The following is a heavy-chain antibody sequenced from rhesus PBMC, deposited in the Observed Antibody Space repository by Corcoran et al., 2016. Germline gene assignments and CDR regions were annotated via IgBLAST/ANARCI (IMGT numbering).Heavy chain of an antibody. CDR3: ARHPWGEYGYFDV. CDR1: GGSIRHHY. CDR2: ISHRGGIT. V-gene: IGHV4-173*01. Sequence: QLQLQESAPGLVQPSETLYLTCAVSGGSIRHHYWNWIRQSPGKGLEWIGRISHRGGITDYNPSIKSRVSISADTSKKQFSLKLTSVTAADTAVYYCARHPWGEYGYFDVWGQGALVTVSS. J-gene: IGHJ1*01. D-gene: IGHD3-34*01.